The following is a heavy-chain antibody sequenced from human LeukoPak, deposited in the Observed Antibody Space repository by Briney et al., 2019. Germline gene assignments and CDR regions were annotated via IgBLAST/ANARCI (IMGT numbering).Heavy chain of an antibody. CDR1: GGSISTGDFF. Sequence: SETLSLTCTVSGGSISTGDFFWGWIRQPPGKDLEWIGSIRYGGNTLYNLFLKSRLAIAIDTSKNQFSLKLSPVTAADTAVYHCARHHDYGDYERAFDIWGLGTMVTVS. CDR3: ARHHDYGDYERAFDI. J-gene: IGHJ3*02. D-gene: IGHD4-17*01. V-gene: IGHV4-39*01. CDR2: IRYGGNT.